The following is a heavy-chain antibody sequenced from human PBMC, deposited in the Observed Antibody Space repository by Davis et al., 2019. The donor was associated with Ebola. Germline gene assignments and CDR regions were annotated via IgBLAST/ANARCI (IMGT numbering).Heavy chain of an antibody. CDR2: IYNGGST. J-gene: IGHJ4*02. CDR1: GFTVSSNY. Sequence: PGGSLRLSCAASGFTVSSNYMSWVRQAPGKGLEWVSVIYNGGSTYYADSVKGRCTISRDSSKNTLYLQISSLRAEDTATYYCASYNDWGQGTLVTVSS. D-gene: IGHD5-24*01. CDR3: ASYND. V-gene: IGHV3-53*01.